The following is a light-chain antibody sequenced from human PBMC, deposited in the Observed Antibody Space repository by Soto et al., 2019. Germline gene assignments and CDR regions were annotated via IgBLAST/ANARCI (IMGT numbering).Light chain of an antibody. CDR2: EVR. Sequence: SVLTQPASVSGSPGQSTTISCTGTSSDVGGYNHVSCYQQHPGKAPKLIIYEVRNRPSGVSSRFSGSKSGNTASLTISGLQAEDEADYYCSSYTSSSTLIGSGTKVTV. CDR3: SSYTSSSTL. V-gene: IGLV2-14*01. CDR1: SSDVGGYNH. J-gene: IGLJ1*01.